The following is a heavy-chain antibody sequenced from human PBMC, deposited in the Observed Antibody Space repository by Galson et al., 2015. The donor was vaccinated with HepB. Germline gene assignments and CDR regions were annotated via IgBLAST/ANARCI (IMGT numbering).Heavy chain of an antibody. Sequence: QSGAEVKKPGESLKISCKGSGYSFTSYWIGWVRQMPGKGLEWMGIIYPHDSETRYSPSFQGQVTISADKSISTAYLQWSSLKASDIAMYYCARDGTQDRGSYGRYGMDVWGHGTTVTVSS. J-gene: IGHJ6*02. D-gene: IGHD1-26*01. V-gene: IGHV5-51*01. CDR3: ARDGTQDRGSYGRYGMDV. CDR1: GYSFTSYW. CDR2: IYPHDSET.